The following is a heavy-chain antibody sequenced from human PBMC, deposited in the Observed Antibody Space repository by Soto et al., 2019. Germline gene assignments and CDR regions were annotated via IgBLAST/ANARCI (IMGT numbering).Heavy chain of an antibody. CDR3: ARDPPYSNSIFDY. J-gene: IGHJ4*02. CDR2: TYYRSKWYY. CDR1: GDSVSSNTAA. V-gene: IGHV6-1*01. Sequence: SQTLSLTCVISGDSVSSNTAAWNWIRQSPSRGLEWLGRTYYRSKWYYDYAVFVRSRITINPDTSKNQFSLQLNSVTPEDTAVYYCARDPPYSNSIFDYWGQGTLVTVSS. D-gene: IGHD6-13*01.